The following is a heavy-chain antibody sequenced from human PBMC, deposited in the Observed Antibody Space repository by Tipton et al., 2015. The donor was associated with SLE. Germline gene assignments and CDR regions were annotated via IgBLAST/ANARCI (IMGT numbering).Heavy chain of an antibody. V-gene: IGHV4-61*02. D-gene: IGHD3-3*01. CDR2: IYTSGST. Sequence: TLSLTCTVSGGSISSGSYYWSWIRQPAGKGLEWIGRIYTSGSTNYNPSLKSRVTISIDTSRNQFSLRLSSVTAADTAVYYCARGNGYWDYWGKGTLVTVSS. J-gene: IGHJ4*02. CDR1: GGSISSGSYY. CDR3: ARGNGYWDY.